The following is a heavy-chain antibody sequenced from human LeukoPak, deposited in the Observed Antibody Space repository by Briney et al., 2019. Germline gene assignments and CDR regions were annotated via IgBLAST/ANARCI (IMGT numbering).Heavy chain of an antibody. V-gene: IGHV3-21*01. CDR2: ISSSSSYV. CDR1: GFTFSSYS. CDR3: ARSRVAGYGSGFDY. D-gene: IGHD2-15*01. J-gene: IGHJ4*02. Sequence: GGSLRLSCAASGFTFSSYSMNWVRQAPGKGLEWVSSISSSSSYVYYADSVKGRFTISRDNAKNSLYLQMNSLRAEDTAVYYCARSRVAGYGSGFDYWGQGTLVTVSS.